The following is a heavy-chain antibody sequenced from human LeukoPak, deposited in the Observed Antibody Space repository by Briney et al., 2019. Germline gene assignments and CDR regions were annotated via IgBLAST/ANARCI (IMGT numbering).Heavy chain of an antibody. Sequence: PGGSLRLSCAASGFTVSSNYMSWVRQAPGKGLQWVSVICSGGSTYYADSVQGRFTISRDNSKNTLYLQMNSLRAEDTAVYYCARGTRDRYTVDYWGQGTLVTVSS. CDR2: ICSGGST. D-gene: IGHD3-16*02. J-gene: IGHJ4*02. CDR3: ARGTRDRYTVDY. V-gene: IGHV3-53*01. CDR1: GFTVSSNY.